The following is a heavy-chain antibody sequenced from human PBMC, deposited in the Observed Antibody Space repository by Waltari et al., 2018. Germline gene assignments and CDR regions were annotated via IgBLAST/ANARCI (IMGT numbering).Heavy chain of an antibody. CDR1: GFTFSSYS. J-gene: IGHJ6*02. D-gene: IGHD3-3*01. CDR2: ISSSSSYI. V-gene: IGHV3-21*01. CDR3: ARDKGEGFYDFWSGYYVTDV. Sequence: EVQLVESGGGLVKPGGSLRLSCAASGFTFSSYSMNWVRQAPGKGLEWVSSISSSSSYIYYADSVKGRFTISRDNAKNSLYLQMNSLRAEDTAVYYCARDKGEGFYDFWSGYYVTDVWGQGTTVTVSS.